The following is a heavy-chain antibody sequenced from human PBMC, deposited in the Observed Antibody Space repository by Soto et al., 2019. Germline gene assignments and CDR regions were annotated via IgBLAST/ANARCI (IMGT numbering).Heavy chain of an antibody. D-gene: IGHD3-9*01. CDR2: IYHSGIN. J-gene: IGHJ4*02. Sequence: SETLSLTFTVSGGSISSGNYFWSCVRQHPGKGLEWIGYIYHSGINSYNPSVKSRIIISVDTSQHQFSLKVSSVTAADTAVYYCARASFDYLWLYDYWGQGALVTVSS. CDR3: ARASFDYLWLYDY. CDR1: GGSISSGNYF. V-gene: IGHV4-31*03.